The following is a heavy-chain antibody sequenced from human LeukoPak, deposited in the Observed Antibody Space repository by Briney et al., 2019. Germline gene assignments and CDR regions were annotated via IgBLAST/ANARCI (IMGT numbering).Heavy chain of an antibody. V-gene: IGHV1-2*02. J-gene: IGHJ5*02. CDR2: INPNSGGT. D-gene: IGHD3-10*01. CDR3: ARVYGSGSYYNH. CDR1: GYTFTGYF. Sequence: ASVKVSCKASGYTFTGYFMHWVRQAPGQGLEWMGWINPNSGGTVYAQKFQGRVTMTRDTSITTAYMDLGSLRSDDTAVYYCARVYGSGSYYNHWGQGTLVTVSS.